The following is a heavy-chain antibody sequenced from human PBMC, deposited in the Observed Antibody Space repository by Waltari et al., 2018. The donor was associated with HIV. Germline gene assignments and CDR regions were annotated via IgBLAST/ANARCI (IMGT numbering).Heavy chain of an antibody. CDR2: INSDGSST. J-gene: IGHJ5*02. V-gene: IGHV3-74*01. CDR3: ARFAITAREDWFDP. Sequence: EVQLVESGGGLVQPGGSLRLSCAASGFTFSSYWMHLVRQAPGKGLVWVSRINSDGSSTSYADSVKGRFTISRDNAKNTLYLQMNSLRAEDTAVYYCARFAITAREDWFDPWGQGTLVTVSS. D-gene: IGHD3-16*01. CDR1: GFTFSSYW.